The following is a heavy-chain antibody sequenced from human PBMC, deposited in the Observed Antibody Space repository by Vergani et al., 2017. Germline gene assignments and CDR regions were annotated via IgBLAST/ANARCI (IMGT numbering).Heavy chain of an antibody. CDR2: INHSGST. V-gene: IGHV4-34*01. CDR1: GGSFSGYY. D-gene: IGHD6-19*01. Sequence: QVQLQQWGAGLLKPSETLSLTCAVYGGSFSGYYWSWIRQPPGKGLEWIGEINHSGSTNYNPSLKSRVTISVDTSKNQFSLKRSSVTAADTAVYYCARGGPEQWLVLWRAKNSYYFDYWGQGTLVTVSS. CDR3: ARGGPEQWLVLWRAKNSYYFDY. J-gene: IGHJ4*02.